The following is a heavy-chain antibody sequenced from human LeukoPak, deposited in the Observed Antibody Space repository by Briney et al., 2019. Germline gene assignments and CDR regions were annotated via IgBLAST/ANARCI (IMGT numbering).Heavy chain of an antibody. CDR3: ARVRGYSGYDINDY. CDR2: IYYSGST. J-gene: IGHJ4*02. Sequence: SETLSLTCAVYGGSFSGYYWSWIRQPPGKGLEWIGYIYYSGSTNYNPSLKSRVTISVDTSKNQFSLKLSSVTAADTAVYYCARVRGYSGYDINDYWGQGTLVTVSS. D-gene: IGHD5-12*01. CDR1: GGSFSGYY. V-gene: IGHV4-59*01.